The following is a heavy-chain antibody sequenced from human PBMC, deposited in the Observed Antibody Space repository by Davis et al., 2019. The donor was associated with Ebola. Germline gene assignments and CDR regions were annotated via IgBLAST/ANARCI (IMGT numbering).Heavy chain of an antibody. Sequence: GGSLRLSCAASGFTFSNAWMNWVRQAPGKGLEWVSTLGTSADTYYADSVKGRFTISRDNSKNTLYLQMNGLRVEDTAIYYCAKDTSNIWFDVWGQGTMVTVSS. J-gene: IGHJ3*01. D-gene: IGHD1-26*01. CDR2: LGTSADT. CDR3: AKDTSNIWFDV. V-gene: IGHV3-23*01. CDR1: GFTFSNAW.